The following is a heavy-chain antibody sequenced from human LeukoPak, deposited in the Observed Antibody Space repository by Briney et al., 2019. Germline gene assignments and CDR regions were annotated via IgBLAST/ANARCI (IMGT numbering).Heavy chain of an antibody. Sequence: GGSLRLSCSASGFTFSSYAMHWVRQAPGKGLEYVSSITNTGGGTYYADSVKGRFIISRDNSGNTLYLQMSSLRPEDTAVYYCTRHSPSYYYDSSGYYRIAEYFQHWGQGTLVTVSS. D-gene: IGHD3-22*01. CDR2: ITNTGGGT. CDR1: GFTFSSYA. V-gene: IGHV3-64D*09. CDR3: TRHSPSYYYDSSGYYRIAEYFQH. J-gene: IGHJ1*01.